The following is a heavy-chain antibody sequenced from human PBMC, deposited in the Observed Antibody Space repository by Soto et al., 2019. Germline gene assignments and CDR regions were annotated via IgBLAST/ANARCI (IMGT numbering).Heavy chain of an antibody. D-gene: IGHD7-27*01. V-gene: IGHV4-30-4*01. J-gene: IGHJ5*01. CDR2: TYKSATT. CDR1: GDSISNLDYF. CDR3: ARGRYCLTGRCFPNWFDS. Sequence: SETLSLTCSVSGDSISNLDYFWAWVRQPPGQALEYIGYTYKSATTYYNPSFESRVAISVDTSKSQFSLNVTSVTAADTAVYFCARGRYCLTGRCFPNWFDSWGQGALVTVSS.